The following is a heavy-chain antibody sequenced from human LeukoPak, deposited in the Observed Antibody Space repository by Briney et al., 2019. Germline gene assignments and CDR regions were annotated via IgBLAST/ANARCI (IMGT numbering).Heavy chain of an antibody. D-gene: IGHD1-1*01. CDR2: ISYDGSNK. CDR1: GFTFSSYA. J-gene: IGHJ6*02. Sequence: PGGSLRLSCAAAGFTFSSYAMHWVRQAPGKGLEWVAVISYDGSNKYYADSVKGRFTISRDNSKNTLYLQMNSLRAEDTAVYYCAREENDYGLDVWGQGTTVTVSS. CDR3: AREENDYGLDV. V-gene: IGHV3-30*04.